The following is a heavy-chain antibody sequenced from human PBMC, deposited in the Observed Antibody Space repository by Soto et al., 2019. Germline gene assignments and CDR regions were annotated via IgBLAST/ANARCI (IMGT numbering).Heavy chain of an antibody. V-gene: IGHV4-59*08. Sequence: PSETLSLTCAVQGESFSGYFWSWIRQPPGKGLEWIGYIYYSGSTNYNPSLKSRVTISVDTSKNQFSLKLSSVTAADTAVYYCARGGDGLDPWGQGTLVTVSS. J-gene: IGHJ5*02. CDR3: ARGGDGLDP. CDR2: IYYSGST. CDR1: GESFSGYF. D-gene: IGHD2-21*01.